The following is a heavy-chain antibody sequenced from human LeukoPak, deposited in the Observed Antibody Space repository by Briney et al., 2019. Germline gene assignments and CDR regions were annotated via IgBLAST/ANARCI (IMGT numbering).Heavy chain of an antibody. CDR3: ARRGSGRYNWFDP. CDR2: IYYSGST. V-gene: IGHV4-28*01. Sequence: SDTLSLTCAVSGYSISSSNWWGWIRQPPGKGLEWIGYIYYSGSTYYNASLKSRATLSVDTSKNQFSLKLNSVTAVDTAVYYCARRGSGRYNWFDPWGQGTLVTVSS. D-gene: IGHD3-10*01. J-gene: IGHJ5*02. CDR1: GYSISSSNW.